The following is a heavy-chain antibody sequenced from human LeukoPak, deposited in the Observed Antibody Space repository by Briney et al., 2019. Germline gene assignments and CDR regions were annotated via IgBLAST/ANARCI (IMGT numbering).Heavy chain of an antibody. Sequence: ASVKVSCKASGYTFTGFYMHWVRQAPGQGLEWMAWINPNSGGTNYAQKFQGRVTMTSDTSITTAYMELSRLRSDDTAVYYCVPSSGTYCFDYWGQGTLVTVSS. J-gene: IGHJ4*02. V-gene: IGHV1-2*02. CDR1: GYTFTGFY. CDR2: INPNSGGT. D-gene: IGHD1-26*01. CDR3: VPSSGTYCFDY.